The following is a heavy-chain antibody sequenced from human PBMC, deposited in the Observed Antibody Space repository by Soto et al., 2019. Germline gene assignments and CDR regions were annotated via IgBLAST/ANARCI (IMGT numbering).Heavy chain of an antibody. CDR1: GFTFSSYA. CDR3: ARDKARSPLDY. J-gene: IGHJ4*02. Sequence: GGSLRLSCAASGFTFSSYALTWVRQAPGKGLEWVSAISRSGDNTYYADSVKGRFTISRDNSKDTLYLQMNSLRAEDTAVYYCARDKARSPLDYWGQGTLVTVSS. V-gene: IGHV3-23*01. CDR2: ISRSGDNT. D-gene: IGHD1-26*01.